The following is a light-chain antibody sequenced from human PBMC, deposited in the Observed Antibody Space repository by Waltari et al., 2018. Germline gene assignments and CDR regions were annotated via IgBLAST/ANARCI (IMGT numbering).Light chain of an antibody. CDR1: QSPVHSDGHPY. CDR2: KLS. V-gene: IGKV2-24*01. CDR3: MQATDFPVT. Sequence: DIVMTQTPLSSTVTVGQLAPISCRSRQSPVHSDGHPYLCWLQQRPCQPPRLLLYKLSNRFSGFPDRFSGSGAGTDFTLKISGVEAEYVGFYYCMQATDFPVTFGGGTNVEIK. J-gene: IGKJ4*01.